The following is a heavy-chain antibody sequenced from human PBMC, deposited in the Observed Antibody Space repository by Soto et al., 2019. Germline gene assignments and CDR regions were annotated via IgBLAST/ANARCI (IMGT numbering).Heavy chain of an antibody. CDR2: ISYDGSNK. D-gene: IGHD3-3*01. V-gene: IGHV3-30-3*01. CDR3: ARDRAYDFWSGYLPYYYGMDX. Sequence: GGSLRLSCAASGFTFSSYAMHWVRQAPGKGLEWVAVISYDGSNKYYADSVKGRFTISRDNSKNTLYLEMNSLRAEDTAVYYCARDRAYDFWSGYLPYYYGMDXWGQGTTVTVSS. J-gene: IGHJ6*02. CDR1: GFTFSSYA.